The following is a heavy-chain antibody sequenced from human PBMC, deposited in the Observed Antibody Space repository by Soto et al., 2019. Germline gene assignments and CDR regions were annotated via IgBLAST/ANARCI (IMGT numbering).Heavy chain of an antibody. CDR1: GYTFTNYD. CDR3: ARGRSRRTWFDP. CDR2: MNPDSGNT. Sequence: QVQLVQSGAEVKKPGASVKVSCKASGYTFTNYDIHWVRQATGQGLEWMGWMNPDSGNTGQSKQFQGRVTMTRDTSRSTAYMEMSSLRSEDTAVYLCARGRSRRTWFDPWGQGPRVTVSS. J-gene: IGHJ5*02. V-gene: IGHV1-8*01.